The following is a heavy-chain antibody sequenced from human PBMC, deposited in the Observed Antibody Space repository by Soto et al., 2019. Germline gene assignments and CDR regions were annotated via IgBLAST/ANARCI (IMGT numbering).Heavy chain of an antibody. J-gene: IGHJ5*02. Sequence: SVKVSCKASGFTFTSSAVQWVRQARGQRLEWIGWIVVGSGNTNYAQKFQGRVTITADKSTSTAYMELSSLRSEDTAVYYCAPHPYYYDSSGRNWFDPWGQGTLVTVSS. CDR2: IVVGSGNT. V-gene: IGHV1-58*01. CDR1: GFTFTSSA. D-gene: IGHD3-22*01. CDR3: APHPYYYDSSGRNWFDP.